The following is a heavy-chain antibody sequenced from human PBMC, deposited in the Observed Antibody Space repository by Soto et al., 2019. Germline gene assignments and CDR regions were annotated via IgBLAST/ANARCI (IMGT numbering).Heavy chain of an antibody. CDR2: IKQDGSEI. CDR1: GFMFSVYW. V-gene: IGHV3-7*01. Sequence: EVQQVESGGGLVQPGGSLRLSCAASGFMFSVYWMIWVRQAPGKGPEWVASIKQDGSEIHYVDSVKGRFTISRDNVKNSLSLQMNSMRAEDTAVYYCAYCNGGSCFEDFQHWGQGTLVTVS. CDR3: AYCNGGSCFEDFQH. D-gene: IGHD2-15*01. J-gene: IGHJ1*01.